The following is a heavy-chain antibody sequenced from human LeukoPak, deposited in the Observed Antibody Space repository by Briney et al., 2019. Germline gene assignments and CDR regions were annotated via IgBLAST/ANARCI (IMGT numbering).Heavy chain of an antibody. CDR3: ANLAGIAVAGTDAFDI. CDR1: GFTFSSYA. J-gene: IGHJ3*02. Sequence: GGSLRLSCAASGFTFSSYAMSWVRQAPGKGLEWVSAISGSGGSTYYADSVKGRFTISRDNSKNTLYLQMNSLRAEDTAVYYCANLAGIAVAGTDAFDIWGQGTMVTVSS. V-gene: IGHV3-23*01. CDR2: ISGSGGST. D-gene: IGHD6-19*01.